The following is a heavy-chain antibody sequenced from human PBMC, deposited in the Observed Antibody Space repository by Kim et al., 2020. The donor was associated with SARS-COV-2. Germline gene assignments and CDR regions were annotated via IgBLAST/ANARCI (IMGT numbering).Heavy chain of an antibody. CDR3: ARLTEYSLPLDY. Sequence: GGSLRLSCAASGFTVSSNYMSWVRQAPGKGLEWVSVIYSGGSTYYADSVKGRFTISRDNSKNTLYLQMNSLRAEDTAVYYCARLTEYSLPLDYWGQGTLVTVSS. J-gene: IGHJ4*02. CDR1: GFTVSSNY. CDR2: IYSGGST. D-gene: IGHD6-6*01. V-gene: IGHV3-53*01.